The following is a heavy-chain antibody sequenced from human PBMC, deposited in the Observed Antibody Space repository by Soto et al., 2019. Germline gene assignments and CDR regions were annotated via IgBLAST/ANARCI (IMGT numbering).Heavy chain of an antibody. CDR1: GFTFSSYG. CDR2: ISYDGSNK. Sequence: QVQLVESGGGVVQPGRSPRLSCAASGFTFSSYGMHWVRQAPGKGLEWVAVISYDGSNKYYADSVKGRFTISRDNSKNTLYLQMNSLRAEDTAVYYCAKDAEGYCTNGVCYTSYWGQGTLVTVSS. D-gene: IGHD2-8*01. CDR3: AKDAEGYCTNGVCYTSY. J-gene: IGHJ4*02. V-gene: IGHV3-30*18.